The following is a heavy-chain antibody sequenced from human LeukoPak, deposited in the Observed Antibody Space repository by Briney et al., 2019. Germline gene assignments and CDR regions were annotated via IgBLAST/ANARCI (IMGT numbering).Heavy chain of an antibody. D-gene: IGHD6-13*01. CDR3: ARDPGLSSRWFVTILYYFDY. CDR2: ISFDGNKQ. V-gene: IGHV3-30*04. J-gene: IGHJ4*02. CDR1: GFTFNSFA. Sequence: GRSLTLSCAASGFTFNSFAMHWVRQAPGKGPEWVAVISFDGNKQFYADSVQGRFTISRDNSKNTLFLQTNTLRPEDTAVYYCARDPGLSSRWFVTILYYFDYWGRGTLVTVSS.